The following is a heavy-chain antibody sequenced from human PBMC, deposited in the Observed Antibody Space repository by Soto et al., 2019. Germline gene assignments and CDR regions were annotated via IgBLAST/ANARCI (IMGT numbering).Heavy chain of an antibody. CDR3: ARGRSSSVGSWLDP. V-gene: IGHV3-48*01. CDR2: ISSSSSTI. D-gene: IGHD6-25*01. Sequence: EVQLVESGGGLVQPGGSLRLSCAASGFTFSSYSMNWVRQSPGKGLEWVSYISSSSSTIYDADSVKGRFTISRDNAENSLYLQLNSLGAEDTAVYYGARGRSSSVGSWLDPWGQGTLVTVSS. J-gene: IGHJ5*02. CDR1: GFTFSSYS.